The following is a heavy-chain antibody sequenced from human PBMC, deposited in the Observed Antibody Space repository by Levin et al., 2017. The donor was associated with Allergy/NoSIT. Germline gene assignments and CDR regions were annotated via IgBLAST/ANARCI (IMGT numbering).Heavy chain of an antibody. CDR3: AKDKRNWGSSGVCYGDYLDAFDI. Sequence: GGSLRLSCAASGSKFDDYAMHWVRQPLGKALEWVSGISWNNDIIGYVDSVKGRFTISRDNGKNSLYLQMNSLTTEDTALYYCAKDKRNWGSSGVCYGDYLDAFDIWGQGTMVTVSS. D-gene: IGHD4-17*01. CDR1: GSKFDDYA. J-gene: IGHJ3*02. CDR2: ISWNNDII. V-gene: IGHV3-9*01.